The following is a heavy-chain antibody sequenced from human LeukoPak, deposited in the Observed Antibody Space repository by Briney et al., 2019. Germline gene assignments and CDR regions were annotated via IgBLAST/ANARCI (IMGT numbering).Heavy chain of an antibody. CDR2: IYYSGST. CDR3: ARDRRSNDYGDYWGMLSYY. J-gene: IGHJ4*02. V-gene: IGHV4-39*07. CDR1: GGSISSSSYY. Sequence: SETLSLTCTVSGGSISSSSYYWGWIRQPPGKGLEWIGSIYYSGSTYYNPSLKSRVTISVDTSKNQFSLKLSSVTAADTAVYYCARDRRSNDYGDYWGMLSYYWGQGTLVTVSS. D-gene: IGHD4-17*01.